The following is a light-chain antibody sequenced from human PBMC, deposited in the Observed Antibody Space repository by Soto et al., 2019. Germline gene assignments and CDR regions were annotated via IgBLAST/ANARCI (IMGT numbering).Light chain of an antibody. J-gene: IGLJ1*01. Sequence: QSVLTQPASVSGSPGQSITISCTGTSSEVGSYNYVSWYQQHPVKAPKLMIYDVTNRPSGVSDRFSGSKSGNTASLTISGLQAEDEADYYCSSYTSSSTPYVFGTGTKVTVL. CDR1: SSEVGSYNY. CDR2: DVT. V-gene: IGLV2-14*01. CDR3: SSYTSSSTPYV.